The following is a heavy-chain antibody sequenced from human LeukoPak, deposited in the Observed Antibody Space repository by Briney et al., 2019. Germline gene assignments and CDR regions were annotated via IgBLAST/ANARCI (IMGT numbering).Heavy chain of an antibody. V-gene: IGHV4-39*01. CDR3: ARIHGSESQGIKDFLDY. J-gene: IGHJ4*02. CDR1: GGSISSSSYY. Sequence: SETLSLTCTVSGGSISSSSYYWGWIRQPPGKGLEWIGSIYYSGSTYYNPSLKSRVTISVDTSKNQFSLKLSSVTAADTAVYYCARIHGSESQGIKDFLDYWGQGTLVTVSS. D-gene: IGHD3-10*01. CDR2: IYYSGST.